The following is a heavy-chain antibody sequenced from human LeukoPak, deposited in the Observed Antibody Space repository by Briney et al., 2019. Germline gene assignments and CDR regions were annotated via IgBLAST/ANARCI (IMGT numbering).Heavy chain of an antibody. D-gene: IGHD6-19*01. V-gene: IGHV4-59*01. CDR2: IYYTGNT. CDR3: AGSPNPYYLDF. CDR1: GGSISSYY. Sequence: SETLSLTCTVSGGSISSYYWSLIRQSPEEGLEWIGYIYYTGNTNYNPSLKSRVTILVDASKNQFSLSLSSVTAADTAVYYCAGSPNPYYLDFRGQGSLVTVSS. J-gene: IGHJ4*02.